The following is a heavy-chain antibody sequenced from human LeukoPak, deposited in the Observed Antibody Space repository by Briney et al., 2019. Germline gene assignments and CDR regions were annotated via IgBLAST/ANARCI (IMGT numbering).Heavy chain of an antibody. Sequence: GESLKISCKGSGYSFTSYWISWVRQMPGKGLEWMGIIYPGDSDTRYSPSFQGQVTISADKSISTAYLQWSSLKASDTAMYYCARYTGSSWYVVSDYYYYVDVWGKGTTVTVSS. V-gene: IGHV5-51*01. CDR2: IYPGDSDT. CDR1: GYSFTSYW. J-gene: IGHJ6*03. D-gene: IGHD6-13*01. CDR3: ARYTGSSWYVVSDYYYYVDV.